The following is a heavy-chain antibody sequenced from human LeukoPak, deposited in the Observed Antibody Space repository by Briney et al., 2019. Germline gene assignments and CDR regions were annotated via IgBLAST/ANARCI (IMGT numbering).Heavy chain of an antibody. J-gene: IGHJ6*02. CDR3: ARDSPTSPPAYYGMDV. V-gene: IGHV4-59*12. D-gene: IGHD2-2*01. Sequence: SETLSLTCTVSGGSIDNYHWTWIRQPPGKGLEWIGCIYNRGTTIYNPSLRSRLTISVDTSKNQLSLRLSSVPAADTAAYFCARDSPTSPPAYYGMDVWGRETTVTVSS. CDR1: GGSIDNYH. CDR2: IYNRGTT.